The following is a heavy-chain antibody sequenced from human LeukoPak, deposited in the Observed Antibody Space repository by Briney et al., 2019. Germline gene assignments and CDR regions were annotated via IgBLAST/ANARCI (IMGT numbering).Heavy chain of an antibody. V-gene: IGHV4-39*01. J-gene: IGHJ6*03. CDR2: LYYSGAH. D-gene: IGHD3-3*01. CDR1: CGSLSSSHYY. Sequence: SETLSRTCTVSCGSLSSSHYYWGWIRQPPGKGLEWIGTLYYSGAHYYNPSLESRVPISEDTSKNQFSLTLRSVTAADTAVYYCARQISDYYYYYIDVWGKGTTVTVSS. CDR3: ARQISDYYYYYIDV.